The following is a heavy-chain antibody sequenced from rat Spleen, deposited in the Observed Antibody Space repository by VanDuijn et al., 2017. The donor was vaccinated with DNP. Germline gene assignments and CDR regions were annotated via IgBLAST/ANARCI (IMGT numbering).Heavy chain of an antibody. CDR3: AKGARAMDA. D-gene: IGHD1-2*01. V-gene: IGHV5-58*01. J-gene: IGHJ4*01. CDR1: GFTFSSYW. CDR2: INTDGGST. Sequence: EVQLVETGGGLVQPGRSLKLSCVASGFTFSSYWMYWIRQAPGKGLEWVASINTDGGSTYYPDSLKGRFTISRDNAENTVYLQMNSLRSEDTATYYCAKGARAMDAWGQGTSVTVSS.